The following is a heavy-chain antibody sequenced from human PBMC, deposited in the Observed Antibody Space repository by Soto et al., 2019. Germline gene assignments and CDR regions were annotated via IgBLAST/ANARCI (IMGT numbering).Heavy chain of an antibody. J-gene: IGHJ5*02. CDR2: ISAYNGNT. D-gene: IGHD4-17*01. Sequence: ASVKVSCKASGYTFTSYGISWVRQAPGQGLEWMGWISAYNGNTNDXXKLQGRVXXTTDTSTSTAXMELRXVRCDDTDVYYCARVYGDYSNCFDPWSQGTLVTGSS. CDR1: GYTFTSYG. V-gene: IGHV1-18*01. CDR3: ARVYGDYSNCFDP.